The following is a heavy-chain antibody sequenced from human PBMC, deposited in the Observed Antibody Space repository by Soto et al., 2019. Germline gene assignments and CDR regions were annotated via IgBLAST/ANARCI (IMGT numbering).Heavy chain of an antibody. J-gene: IGHJ4*02. CDR2: ISAHNGNT. V-gene: IGHV1-18*01. CDR1: GYTFTSYG. D-gene: IGHD1-1*01. Sequence: QVHLVQSGAEVKKPGASVKVSCKASGYTFTSYGITWVRQAPGQGLEWMGWISAHNGNTDYAQKRQARDIVTRDTSTSTADMALRSLISHDTAVSYCAGGRYGDYWGQGALVTVSS. CDR3: AGGRYGDY.